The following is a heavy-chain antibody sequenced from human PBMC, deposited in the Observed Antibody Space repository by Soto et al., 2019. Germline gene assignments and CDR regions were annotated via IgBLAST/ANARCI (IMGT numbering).Heavy chain of an antibody. V-gene: IGHV3-33*01. CDR3: AIPIAARILADWYFAL. Sequence: QVQLVESGGGVVQPGRSLRLSCAASGFTFSSYGMHWVRQAPGTGLEWVAVIWYDGSNKYYADSVKGRFTISRDNSKNALYLKMISLRAEDTAVYYCAIPIAARILADWYFALWGRGTLVTVSS. J-gene: IGHJ2*01. D-gene: IGHD6-6*01. CDR1: GFTFSSYG. CDR2: IWYDGSNK.